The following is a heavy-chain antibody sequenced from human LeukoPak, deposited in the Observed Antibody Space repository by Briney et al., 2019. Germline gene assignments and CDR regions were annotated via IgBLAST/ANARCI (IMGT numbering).Heavy chain of an antibody. CDR2: INDSGGST. J-gene: IGHJ5*01. D-gene: IGHD5-24*01. V-gene: IGHV3-23*01. CDR3: AKDQYVATIGHDS. CDR1: GYIFSSYG. Sequence: GGSLRLSCAASGYIFSSYGMSWVRQAPGKGLEWVSVINDSGGSTYYADSVKGRFTISRDNSKNTLYLQMNSVRAEDTAAYYCAKDQYVATIGHDSWGQGTLVTVSS.